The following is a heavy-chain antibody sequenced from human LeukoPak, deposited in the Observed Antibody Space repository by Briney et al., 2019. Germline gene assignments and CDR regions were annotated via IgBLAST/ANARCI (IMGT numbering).Heavy chain of an antibody. D-gene: IGHD6-19*01. V-gene: IGHV3-21*01. CDR2: ISSSSSYI. CDR3: ARAGAVAGTGYNWFDP. J-gene: IGHJ5*02. Sequence: GGSLRLSCAASGFTFNSEAMSWVRQAPGKGLEWVSSISSSSSYIYYVDSVKGRFTISRDNAKNSLYLQMNSLRAEDTAVYYCARAGAVAGTGYNWFDPWGQGTLVTVSS. CDR1: GFTFNSEA.